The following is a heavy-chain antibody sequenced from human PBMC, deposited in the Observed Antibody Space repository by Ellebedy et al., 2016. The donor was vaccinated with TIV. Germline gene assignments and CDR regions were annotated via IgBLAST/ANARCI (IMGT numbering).Heavy chain of an antibody. V-gene: IGHV4-38-2*02. Sequence: SETLSLTXTVSGYSISRGYYWGWLRLSPGRGLGWIGSLNHLGSTYSNPSLKSRLTLAVDTSKNQFSLTLSSVTTADTAKYYWARGGGGDCGGDCYSDNWGQGILVSVSS. CDR2: LNHLGST. CDR3: ARGGGGDCGGDCYSDN. J-gene: IGHJ4*02. CDR1: GYSISRGYY. D-gene: IGHD2-21*02.